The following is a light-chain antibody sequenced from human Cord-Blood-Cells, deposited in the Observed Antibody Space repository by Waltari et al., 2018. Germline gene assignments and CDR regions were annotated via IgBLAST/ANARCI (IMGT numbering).Light chain of an antibody. Sequence: SALTQPASVSGSPGQPLTIPCTGTSSDVGSYNLVPRYQQHPGKAPKLMIYEVSKRPSGVSNRFSGSKSGNTASLTISGLQAEDEADYYCCSYAGSSTFNWVFGGGTKLTVL. CDR2: EVS. CDR3: CSYAGSSTFNWV. CDR1: SSDVGSYNL. J-gene: IGLJ3*02. V-gene: IGLV2-23*02.